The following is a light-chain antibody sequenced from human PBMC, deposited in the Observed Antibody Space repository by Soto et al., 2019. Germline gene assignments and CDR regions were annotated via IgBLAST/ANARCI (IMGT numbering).Light chain of an antibody. CDR1: QSVNSNY. CDR3: QHYDRSPQAAWT. CDR2: GAS. V-gene: IGKV3-20*01. J-gene: IGKJ1*01. Sequence: EIVLTQSPGTLSLSPGERATLSCRASQSVNSNYLAWYQQKPGQAPRLLIYGASSRATGIPDRFSGSGSRTDFTLTISRLEPEDFAVYYCQHYDRSPQAAWTFGQGTKVDIK.